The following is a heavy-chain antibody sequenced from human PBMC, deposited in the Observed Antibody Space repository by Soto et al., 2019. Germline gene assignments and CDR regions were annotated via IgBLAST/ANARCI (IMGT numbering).Heavy chain of an antibody. V-gene: IGHV3-74*01. CDR2: VNSAGSQS. J-gene: IGHJ4*02. D-gene: IGHD3-10*01. Sequence: EVQLVESGGGLVQPGGSLRLSCVGSGFTFSNYWMHWVRQVPGKGPVWVSRVNSAGSQSSYADFVKGRFTVSRDNAKNTLYLEMNSLSADDTAGYYCAAGGSGYGWGYWGQGTLVTVSS. CDR3: AAGGSGYGWGY. CDR1: GFTFSNYW.